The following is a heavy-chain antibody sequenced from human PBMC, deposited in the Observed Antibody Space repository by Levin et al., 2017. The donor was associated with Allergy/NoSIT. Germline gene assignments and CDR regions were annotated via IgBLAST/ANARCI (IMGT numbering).Heavy chain of an antibody. CDR2: IIPIFGTA. CDR1: GGTFSSYA. D-gene: IGHD4-23*01. CDR3: ARTGGNSGALCY. Sequence: SVKVSCKASGGTFSSYAISWVRQAPGQGLEWMGGIIPIFGTANYAQKFQGRVTITADESTSTAYMELSSLRSEDTAVYYCARTGGNSGALCYWGQGTLVTVSS. V-gene: IGHV1-69*13. J-gene: IGHJ4*02.